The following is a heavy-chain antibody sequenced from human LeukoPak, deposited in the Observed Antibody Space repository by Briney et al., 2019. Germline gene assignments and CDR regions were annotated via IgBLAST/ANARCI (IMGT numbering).Heavy chain of an antibody. Sequence: SQTLSLTCTVSGGTISSGSYYWSSIRQPAGKGLEWIGRIYTSGSTNYNPSLKSRVTISVDTSKNQFSLKLSSVTAADTAVYYCARSSGWYHPVWGKGTTVTVSS. V-gene: IGHV4-61*02. CDR3: ARSSGWYHPV. CDR1: GGTISSGSYY. CDR2: IYTSGST. J-gene: IGHJ6*04. D-gene: IGHD6-19*01.